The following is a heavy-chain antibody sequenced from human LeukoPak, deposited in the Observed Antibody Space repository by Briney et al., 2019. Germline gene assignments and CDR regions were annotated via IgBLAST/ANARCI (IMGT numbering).Heavy chain of an antibody. Sequence: PSETLSLTCTVSGGSISSGGYYWSWIRQPPGKGLEWIGYIYHSGSTYYNPSLKSRVTISVDRSKNQFSLKLSSVTAADTAVYYCARGILWFGELLPLRYGMDVWGQGTTVTVSS. CDR3: ARGILWFGELLPLRYGMDV. CDR2: IYHSGST. V-gene: IGHV4-30-2*01. D-gene: IGHD3-10*01. CDR1: GGSISSGGYY. J-gene: IGHJ6*02.